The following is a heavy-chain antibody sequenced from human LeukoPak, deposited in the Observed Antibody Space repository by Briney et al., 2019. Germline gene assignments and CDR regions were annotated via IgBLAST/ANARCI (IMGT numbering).Heavy chain of an antibody. V-gene: IGHV3-7*01. Sequence: GGSLRLSCAASGFTFSSYWMSWVRQAPGKGLEWVANIKQDGSEKYYVDSVKGRFTISRDNAKNSLYLQMNSLRAEDTAVYYCAREGVTMVRGVIITHYYYYGMDVWGQGTTVTVSS. CDR3: AREGVTMVRGVIITHYYYYGMDV. D-gene: IGHD3-10*01. CDR1: GFTFSSYW. J-gene: IGHJ6*02. CDR2: IKQDGSEK.